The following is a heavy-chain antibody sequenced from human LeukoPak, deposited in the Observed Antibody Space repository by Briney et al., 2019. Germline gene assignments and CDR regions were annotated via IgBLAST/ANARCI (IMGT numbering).Heavy chain of an antibody. CDR2: ISTSSSYI. CDR1: GFTFSSYY. CDR3: AREPYSYGFDY. Sequence: GGSLRLSCAASGFTFSSYYMNWVRQAPGKGLEWVSAISTSSSYIYYADSVKGRFTISRDNTKNSLYLQMNSLRAEDTAVYYCAREPYSYGFDYWGQGTLVTVSS. V-gene: IGHV3-21*01. J-gene: IGHJ4*02. D-gene: IGHD5-18*01.